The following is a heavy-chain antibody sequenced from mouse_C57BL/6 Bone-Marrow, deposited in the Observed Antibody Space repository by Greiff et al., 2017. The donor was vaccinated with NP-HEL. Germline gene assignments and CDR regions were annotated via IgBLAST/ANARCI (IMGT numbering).Heavy chain of an antibody. Sequence: VQLQQSGAELVRPGASVKLSRTASGFNIKDDYMHWVKQRPEQGLEWIGWIDPENGDTEYASKFQGKATITADTSSNTAYLQLSSLTSEDTAVYYCTTCGYYAMDYWGQGTSVTVSS. CDR1: GFNIKDDY. V-gene: IGHV14-4*01. J-gene: IGHJ4*01. CDR2: IDPENGDT. CDR3: TTCGYYAMDY.